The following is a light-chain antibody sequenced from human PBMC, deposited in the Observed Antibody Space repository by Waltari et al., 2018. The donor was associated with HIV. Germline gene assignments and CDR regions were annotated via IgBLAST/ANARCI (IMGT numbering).Light chain of an antibody. CDR1: QSVSNF. J-gene: IGKJ1*01. CDR3: QQSYRIPRT. Sequence: DIQMTQSPSSLSASVRDRVTITCRASQSVSNFLNWYQKKPGKAPKLLIYSASSLQSGVPSRFNGSGSGTHFTLTINDLQPEDFTTYYCQQSYRIPRTFGQGTQVEVK. CDR2: SAS. V-gene: IGKV1-39*01.